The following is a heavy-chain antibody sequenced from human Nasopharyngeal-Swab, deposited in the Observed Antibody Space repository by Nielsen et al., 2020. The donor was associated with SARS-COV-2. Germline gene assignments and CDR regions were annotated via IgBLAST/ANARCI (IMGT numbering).Heavy chain of an antibody. J-gene: IGHJ6*03. CDR3: AGRGISVSGDYYYYVDV. V-gene: IGHV3-48*03. CDR1: AFSFSSFE. Sequence: GESLKISCAASAFSFSSFEVNWVRQAPGKGLEWISYISASGSFKYYADSVKGRFTISRDNARKSLYLQMDSLRGEDTGVYYCAGRGISVSGDYYYYVDVWGKGTPVTVSS. D-gene: IGHD3-3*02. CDR2: ISASGSFK.